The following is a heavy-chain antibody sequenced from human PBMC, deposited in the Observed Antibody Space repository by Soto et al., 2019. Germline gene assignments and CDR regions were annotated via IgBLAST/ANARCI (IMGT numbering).Heavy chain of an antibody. D-gene: IGHD2-8*01. V-gene: IGHV1-69*06. J-gene: IGHJ5*01. CDR2: IIPAYGTT. CDR1: GGTFSNFA. Sequence: QVQLVQSGAEVKKPGASVKVSCKASGGTFSNFAVNWVRQAPGHGLECMGGIIPAYGTTTYAQKFQGRVTFTADRSTSTAYVELSSLRYEDRAVYYCARAEVLYGGHGWSDSWGQGTPVTVSS. CDR3: ARAEVLYGGHGWSDS.